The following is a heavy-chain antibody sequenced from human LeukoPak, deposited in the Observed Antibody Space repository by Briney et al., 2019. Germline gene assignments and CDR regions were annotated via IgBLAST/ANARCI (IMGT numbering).Heavy chain of an antibody. V-gene: IGHV3-23*01. Sequence: GSLRLSCAASGFTFSSYAMSWVRQAPGKGLEWVSAISGSGGSTYYADSVKGRFTISRDNSKNTLYLQMNSLRAEDTAVYYCAREVPYCSSTSCYIAYWGQGTLVTVSS. J-gene: IGHJ4*02. CDR2: ISGSGGST. CDR1: GFTFSSYA. CDR3: AREVPYCSSTSCYIAY. D-gene: IGHD2-2*02.